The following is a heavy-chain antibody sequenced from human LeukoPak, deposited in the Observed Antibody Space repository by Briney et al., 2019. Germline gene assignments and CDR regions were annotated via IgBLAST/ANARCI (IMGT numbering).Heavy chain of an antibody. CDR3: AREFTAYDFWSGYIPLDY. CDR1: GYTFTSYG. V-gene: IGHV1-18*01. CDR2: ISAYNGNT. Sequence: ASVKVSCKASGYTFTSYGISWVRQAPGQGLEWMGWISAYNGNTNYAQKLQGRVTMTTDTSTSTAYMELRSLRSDDTAVYYCAREFTAYDFWSGYIPLDYWGRGTLVTVSS. J-gene: IGHJ4*02. D-gene: IGHD3-3*01.